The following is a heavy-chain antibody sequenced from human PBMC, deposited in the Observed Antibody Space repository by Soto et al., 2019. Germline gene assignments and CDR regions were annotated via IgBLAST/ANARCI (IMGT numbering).Heavy chain of an antibody. J-gene: IGHJ3*02. CDR2: IYYSGST. V-gene: IGHV4-59*01. CDR1: GGSISSYY. Sequence: QVQLQESGPGLVKPSETLSLTCTVSGGSISSYYWSWIRQPPGKGLEWMGYIYYSGSTNYNPSLKSRVTISVDTSKNQFSLKLSSVTAADTAVYYCARDRSDAFDIWGQGTMVTVSS. CDR3: ARDRSDAFDI.